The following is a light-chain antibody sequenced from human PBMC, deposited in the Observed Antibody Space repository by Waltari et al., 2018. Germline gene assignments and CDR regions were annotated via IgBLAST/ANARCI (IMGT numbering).Light chain of an antibody. CDR1: SRDLGAYHF. CDR2: DVS. J-gene: IGLJ1*01. Sequence: QSALTQPASVSGSPGQSITISCTGTSRDLGAYHFLSWYQQPPGKAPKLMIHDVSNRPSGVSNRFSGSKSGNTASLTISALQAEDEADYHCSSYTRSDTYVFGAGTKVTVL. V-gene: IGLV2-14*01. CDR3: SSYTRSDTYV.